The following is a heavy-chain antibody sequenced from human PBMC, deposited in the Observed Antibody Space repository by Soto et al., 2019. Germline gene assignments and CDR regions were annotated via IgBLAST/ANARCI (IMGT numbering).Heavy chain of an antibody. D-gene: IGHD3-3*01. CDR2: ISSSSSTI. V-gene: IGHV3-48*01. CDR3: ARTPPPEWLLFDY. J-gene: IGHJ4*02. CDR1: GFTFSSYS. Sequence: GGSLRLSCAASGFTFSSYSMNWVRQAPGKGLEWVSYISSSSSTIYYADSVKGRFTISRDNAKNSLYLQMNSLRAEDTAVYYCARTPPPEWLLFDYWGQGTLVTVSS.